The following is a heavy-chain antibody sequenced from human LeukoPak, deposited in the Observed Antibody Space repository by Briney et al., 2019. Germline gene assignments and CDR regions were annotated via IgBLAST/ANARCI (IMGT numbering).Heavy chain of an antibody. D-gene: IGHD3-16*02. V-gene: IGHV1-46*01. CDR3: ASYREAVGFDY. J-gene: IGHJ4*02. CDR1: GYTFINYY. Sequence: ASVTVSCKASGYTFINYYMHWVRQAPGQGLEWMGITTPGGGSTSYAQKLQGRVTMTRDTSTSTVYMELSSLTSEDTAVYYCASYREAVGFDYWGQGTLVTVSS. CDR2: TTPGGGST.